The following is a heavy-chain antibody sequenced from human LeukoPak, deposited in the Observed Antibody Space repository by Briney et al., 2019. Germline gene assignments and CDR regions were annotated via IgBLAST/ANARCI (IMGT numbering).Heavy chain of an antibody. CDR1: GGTFSSYA. CDR2: IIPIFGTV. J-gene: IGHJ4*02. CDR3: ARDGRGAVAGTGFDY. Sequence: SVKVSCKASGGTFSSYAISWVRQAPGQGLEWMGGIIPIFGTVNYAQKFQGRVTITADKSTSTAYMELSSLRSEDTAVYYCARDGRGAVAGTGFDYWGQGTLVTVSS. D-gene: IGHD6-19*01. V-gene: IGHV1-69*06.